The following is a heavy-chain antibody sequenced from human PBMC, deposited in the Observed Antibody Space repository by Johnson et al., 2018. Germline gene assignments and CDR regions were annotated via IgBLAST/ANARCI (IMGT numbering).Heavy chain of an antibody. CDR1: GGTFSSYA. CDR2: IIPLFGTT. V-gene: IGHV1-69*01. D-gene: IGHD5-18*01. Sequence: QVQLQQSGAEVKEPGSSVKVSCKASGGTFSSYAISWVRQAPGQGLEWMGGIIPLFGTTNYAQKFQGRVTITADESTRTAYVELSSLRSEDTAVYYCARDSSLVTRATFDIWGQGTMVTVSS. CDR3: ARDSSLVTRATFDI. J-gene: IGHJ3*02.